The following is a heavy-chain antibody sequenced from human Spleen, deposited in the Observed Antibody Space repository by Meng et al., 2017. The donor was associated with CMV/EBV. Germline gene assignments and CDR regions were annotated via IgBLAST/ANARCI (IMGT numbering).Heavy chain of an antibody. CDR3: ARLGSLHYNAFDV. V-gene: IGHV3-48*03. J-gene: IGHJ3*01. Sequence: GESLKISCAASGFTFSSYEMNWVRQAPGKGLEWVSYISSSGSTISYADSVKGRFTISRDSAKNSLYLQMNSLRSEYTAVYYCARLGSLHYNAFDVWGQGTMVTVSS. CDR1: GFTFSSYE. CDR2: ISSSGSTI. D-gene: IGHD3-10*01.